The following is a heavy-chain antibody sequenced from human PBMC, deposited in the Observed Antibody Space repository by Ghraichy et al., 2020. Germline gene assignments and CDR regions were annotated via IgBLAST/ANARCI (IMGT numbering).Heavy chain of an antibody. Sequence: LSLTCAASGFTFSNYWMSWVRQAPGKGLEWVANIKQHGDENYYVDSVRGRFTISRDNPNNLLYLQMHSLRAEDTAFYYCARDRLDSYDTSGGIDYLGQGTLVTVSS. V-gene: IGHV3-7*03. J-gene: IGHJ4*02. D-gene: IGHD3-22*01. CDR3: ARDRLDSYDTSGGIDY. CDR1: GFTFSNYW. CDR2: IKQHGDEN.